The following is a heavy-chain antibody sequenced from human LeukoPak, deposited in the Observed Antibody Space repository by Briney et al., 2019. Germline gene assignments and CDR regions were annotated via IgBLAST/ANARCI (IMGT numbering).Heavy chain of an antibody. V-gene: IGHV3-30*18. Sequence: GGSLRLSCAASGFTFSSYGMHWVRQAPGKGLEWVAVISYDGSNKYYADSVKGRFTISRDNSKNTLYLQMNSLRAEDTAVYYCAKDQGYSYGFGAFDIWGQGTMVTVSS. CDR3: AKDQGYSYGFGAFDI. D-gene: IGHD5-18*01. CDR2: ISYDGSNK. CDR1: GFTFSSYG. J-gene: IGHJ3*02.